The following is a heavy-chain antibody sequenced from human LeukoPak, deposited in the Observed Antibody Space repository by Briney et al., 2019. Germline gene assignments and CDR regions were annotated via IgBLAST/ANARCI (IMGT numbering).Heavy chain of an antibody. D-gene: IGHD3-22*01. CDR1: GFTFSSYE. V-gene: IGHV3-48*03. J-gene: IGHJ4*02. CDR2: ISSSGSTI. CDR3: ARVGLYDSSGYSPAWGY. Sequence: GGSLRLSCAASGFTFSSYEMNWVRQAPGKGLEWVSYISSSGSTIYYADSVKGRFTISRDNVKNSLYLQMNSLRAEDTAVYYCARVGLYDSSGYSPAWGYWGQGTLVTVSS.